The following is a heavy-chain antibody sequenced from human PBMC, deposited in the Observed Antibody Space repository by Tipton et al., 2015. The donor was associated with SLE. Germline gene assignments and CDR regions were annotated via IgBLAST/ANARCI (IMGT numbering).Heavy chain of an antibody. CDR1: GYTFTSYA. CDR2: INTNTGNP. V-gene: IGHV7-4-1*02. Sequence: QSGAEVKKPGASVKVSCKASGYTFTSYAMNWVRQAPGQGLEWMGWINTNTGNPTYAQGFTGRFVFSLDTSVSTAYLQISSLKAEDTAVYYGASLGETGWFDPWGQGTLVTVSS. CDR3: ASLGETGWFDP. D-gene: IGHD3-16*01. J-gene: IGHJ5*02.